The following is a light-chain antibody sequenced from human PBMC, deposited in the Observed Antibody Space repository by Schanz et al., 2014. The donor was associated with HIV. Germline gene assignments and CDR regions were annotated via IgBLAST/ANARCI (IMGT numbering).Light chain of an antibody. CDR1: RSNVGTNT. Sequence: QSVLTQPPSASGTPGQRVTISCSGSRSNVGTNTVNWYQRLPGTAPKLLIYNTYHRPSGVPDRFSGSESGTSASLAISGLQSEDEAVYYCATWDDGLNGWVFGGGTKLTVL. J-gene: IGLJ3*02. CDR3: ATWDDGLNGWV. V-gene: IGLV1-44*01. CDR2: NTY.